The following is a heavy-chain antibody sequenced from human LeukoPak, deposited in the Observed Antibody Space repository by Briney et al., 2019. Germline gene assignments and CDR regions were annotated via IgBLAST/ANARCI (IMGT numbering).Heavy chain of an antibody. CDR3: ARALYSYGYGDDYYYYYYIDV. J-gene: IGHJ6*03. CDR1: GGSISSNNYY. CDR2: FYYSGIT. D-gene: IGHD5-18*01. V-gene: IGHV4-39*07. Sequence: SETLSLTCTVSGGSISSNNYYWGWIRQPPGKGLEWTGSFYYSGITYYNPSLKSRVTISVDTSKNQFSLKLSSVTAADTAVYYCARALYSYGYGDDYYYYYYIDVWGKGTTVTVSS.